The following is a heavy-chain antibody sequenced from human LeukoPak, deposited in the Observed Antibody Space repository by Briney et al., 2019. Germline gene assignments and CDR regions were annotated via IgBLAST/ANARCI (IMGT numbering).Heavy chain of an antibody. CDR1: GGSFSGYY. V-gene: IGHV4-34*01. Sequence: SETLSLTCAVYGGSFSGYYWSWIRQPPGKGLEWIGEINHSGSTNYNPSLKSRVTISVDTSKNQFSLKLSSVTAADTAVYYCARGGGPRYSSSSRSLNWFDPWGQGTLVTVSS. CDR2: INHSGST. D-gene: IGHD6-6*01. CDR3: ARGGGPRYSSSSRSLNWFDP. J-gene: IGHJ5*02.